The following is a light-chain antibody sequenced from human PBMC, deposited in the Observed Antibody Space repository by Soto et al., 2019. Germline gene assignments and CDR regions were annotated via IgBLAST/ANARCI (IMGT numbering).Light chain of an antibody. CDR2: AAS. V-gene: IGKV1-39*01. CDR1: QSISSY. CDR3: QQSYSTPWT. J-gene: IGKJ1*01. Sequence: DIQMTQSPSSLSASVGDRVTITCRASQSISSYLNWYQQKPGKAPKLLIYAASSLQSGVPSMFSGSGSGTDITLTISSLQPEDFPTYYCQQSYSTPWTFGQGTKVEIK.